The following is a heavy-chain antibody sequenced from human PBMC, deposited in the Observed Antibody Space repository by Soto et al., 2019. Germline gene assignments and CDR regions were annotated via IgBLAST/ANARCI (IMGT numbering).Heavy chain of an antibody. D-gene: IGHD3-9*01. CDR1: GGSFSGYY. V-gene: IGHV4-34*01. CDR3: ARGERDYDIWTGPYYFDY. J-gene: IGHJ4*02. Sequence: SETLSLTCAVYGGSFSGYYWSWIRQPPGKGLEWIGEINHSGSTNYNPSLKSRVTISVDTSKNQFSLKLNSVTAADTAVYYFARGERDYDIWTGPYYFDYWGQGTLVTVSS. CDR2: INHSGST.